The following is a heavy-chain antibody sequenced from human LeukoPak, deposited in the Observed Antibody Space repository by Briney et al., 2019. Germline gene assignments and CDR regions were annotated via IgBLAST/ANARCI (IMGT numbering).Heavy chain of an antibody. CDR2: IIPIFGTA. CDR1: GGTFSSYA. J-gene: IGHJ4*02. V-gene: IGHV1-69*01. D-gene: IGHD3-10*01. CDR3: ALYYYGSGSYYTPFDY. Sequence: SVKVSCKASGGTFSSYAISWVRQAPGQGLEWMGGIIPIFGTANYAQKFQGRVTVTADESTSTAYMELSSLRSEDTAVYYCALYYYGSGSYYTPFDYWGQGTLVTVSS.